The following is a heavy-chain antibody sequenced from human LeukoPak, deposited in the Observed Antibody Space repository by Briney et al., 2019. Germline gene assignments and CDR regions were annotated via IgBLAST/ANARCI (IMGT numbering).Heavy chain of an antibody. V-gene: IGHV2-70*01. Sequence: SGPTLVNPTQTLTLTRTFSGFSLSTSRMCVSWIRQPPGKALEWLALIDWDDDKYYSTSLKTRLTISKDTSKNQVVLTMTNMDPVDTATYYCARTRGYSGYDTVDYWGQGALVTVSS. CDR2: IDWDDDK. D-gene: IGHD5-12*01. CDR3: ARTRGYSGYDTVDY. J-gene: IGHJ4*02. CDR1: GFSLSTSRMC.